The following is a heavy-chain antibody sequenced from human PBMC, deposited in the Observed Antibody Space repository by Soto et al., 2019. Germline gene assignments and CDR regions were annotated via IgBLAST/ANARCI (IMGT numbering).Heavy chain of an antibody. D-gene: IGHD3-3*01. CDR1: GGTFSSYA. J-gene: IGHJ6*02. CDR3: ARGPSIFRDFWSGYPRYDYGMDV. CDR2: IIPIFGTA. Sequence: QVQLVQSGAEVKKPGSSVKVSCKASGGTFSSYAISWVRQAPGQGLEWMGGIIPIFGTANYEQKFQGRVTITADESTSTAYMELSSLRSEDTAVYYCARGPSIFRDFWSGYPRYDYGMDVWGQGTTVTVSS. V-gene: IGHV1-69*01.